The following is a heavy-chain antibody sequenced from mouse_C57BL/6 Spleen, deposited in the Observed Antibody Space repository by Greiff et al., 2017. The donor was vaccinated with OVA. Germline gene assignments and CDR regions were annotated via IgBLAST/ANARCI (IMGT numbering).Heavy chain of an antibody. CDR3: ARAPYYYGSSYRYFDY. J-gene: IGHJ2*01. CDR2: IFPGSGST. Sequence: VQLQQSGPELVKPGASVKISCKASGYTFTDYYINWVKQRPGQGLEWIGWIFPGSGSTYYNEKFKGKATLTVDKSSSTAYMLLSSLTSEDSAVYFCARAPYYYGSSYRYFDYWGQGTTLTVSS. V-gene: IGHV1-75*01. CDR1: GYTFTDYY. D-gene: IGHD1-1*01.